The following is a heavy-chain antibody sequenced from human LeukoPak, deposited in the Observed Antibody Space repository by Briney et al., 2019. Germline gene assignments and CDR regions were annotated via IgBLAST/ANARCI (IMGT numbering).Heavy chain of an antibody. CDR3: ASAIDY. V-gene: IGHV3-48*04. CDR2: ISSSTTI. CDR1: GFTFSSYG. Sequence: GGSLRLSCAASGFTFSSYGMSWVRQAPGKGLEWVSYISSSTTIYYADSVKGRFTISSDNAKNSLYLQMNSLRAEDTAVYYCASAIDYWGQGTLVTISS. J-gene: IGHJ4*02.